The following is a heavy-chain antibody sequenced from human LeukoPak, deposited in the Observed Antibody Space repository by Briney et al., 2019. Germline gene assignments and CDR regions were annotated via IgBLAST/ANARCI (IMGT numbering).Heavy chain of an antibody. CDR3: ARGLIRATSSGWYRY. D-gene: IGHD6-19*01. Sequence: SETLSLTCAVYGGSFSGYYWSWIRQPPGKGLEWIGEINHSGSTNYNPSLKSRVTISVDTSKNQFSLKLSSVTAADTAVYYCARGLIRATSSGWYRYWGQGTLVTVSS. V-gene: IGHV4-34*01. CDR1: GGSFSGYY. J-gene: IGHJ4*02. CDR2: INHSGST.